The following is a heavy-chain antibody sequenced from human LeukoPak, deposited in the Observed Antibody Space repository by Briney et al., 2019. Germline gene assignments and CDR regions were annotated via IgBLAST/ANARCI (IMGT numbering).Heavy chain of an antibody. D-gene: IGHD3-10*01. J-gene: IGHJ4*02. Sequence: SETLSLTCTVSGGSISSYYWSWIRQPPGKGLEYVGYIYYSGSTNYNPSLKSRVTISVDTSKNQFSLKLSSVTAADTAVYYCARAGYYYGSGSYYNTPHFDYWGQGTLVTVSS. CDR2: IYYSGST. CDR3: ARAGYYYGSGSYYNTPHFDY. V-gene: IGHV4-59*01. CDR1: GGSISSYY.